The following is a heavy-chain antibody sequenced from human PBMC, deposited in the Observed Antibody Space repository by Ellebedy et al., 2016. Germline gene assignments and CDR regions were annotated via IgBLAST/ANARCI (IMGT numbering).Heavy chain of an antibody. CDR2: ISAYNGNT. V-gene: IGHV1-18*01. CDR3: ASVYSSSSLNAFDS. Sequence: ASVKVSCXASGYTFTSYGISWVRQAPGQGLEWMGWISAYNGNTNYAQNLQGRVTMTTDTSTSTAYMELRSLRSDDTAVYYCASVYSSSSLNAFDSWGQGTMVTVSS. CDR1: GYTFTSYG. D-gene: IGHD6-6*01. J-gene: IGHJ3*02.